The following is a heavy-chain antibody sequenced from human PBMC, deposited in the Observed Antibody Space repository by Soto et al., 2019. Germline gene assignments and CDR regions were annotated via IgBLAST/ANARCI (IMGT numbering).Heavy chain of an antibody. V-gene: IGHV3-15*01. CDR1: GFNLSHPW. D-gene: IGHD3-9*01. CDR3: TTGIYYDILTGYHNVAY. J-gene: IGHJ4*02. Sequence: GGSLRLSCAASGFNLSHPWMTWVRQAAGKGLEWVGRIKSKTDGGTADYAAPVKGRATISRDDSKNTVYLQMNGLKTEDTAVYYCTTGIYYDILTGYHNVAYWGQGALVTVSS. CDR2: IKSKTDGGTA.